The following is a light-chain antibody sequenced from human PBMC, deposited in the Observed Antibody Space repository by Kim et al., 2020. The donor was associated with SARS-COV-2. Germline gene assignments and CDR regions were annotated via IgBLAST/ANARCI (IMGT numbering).Light chain of an antibody. CDR1: ASNIGNNP. Sequence: QSVLTQPPSASGTPGQRVTISCSGTASNIGNNPVSWYQQLPGTAPKLLIYGNDERPSRVPDRFSGSKSGTSASLAISGLQSDDEADYYCAAWDDSLNGRMFGGGTKVTVL. CDR3: AAWDDSLNGRM. J-gene: IGLJ3*02. V-gene: IGLV1-44*01. CDR2: GND.